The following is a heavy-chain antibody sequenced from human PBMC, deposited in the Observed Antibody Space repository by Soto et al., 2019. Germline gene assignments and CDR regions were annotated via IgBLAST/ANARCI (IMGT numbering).Heavy chain of an antibody. CDR2: IKGDGSEK. Sequence: GGSLRLSCVASGFTFTSYWMSWVRQAPGKGLEWVANIKGDGSEKRYVDSVKGRLTISRDNAKNSVYLQMNSLRVEDTALYYCGRDEVRNGVGVWGQGTKVTVS. CDR3: GRDEVRNGVGV. V-gene: IGHV3-7*01. J-gene: IGHJ6*02. CDR1: GFTFTSYW.